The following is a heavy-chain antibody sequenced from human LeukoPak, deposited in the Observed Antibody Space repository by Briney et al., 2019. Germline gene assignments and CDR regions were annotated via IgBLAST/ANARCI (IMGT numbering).Heavy chain of an antibody. D-gene: IGHD6-6*01. CDR1: GYTFTNYY. CDR2: INPTGGST. V-gene: IGHV1-46*01. CDR3: ARTAARRFDY. Sequence: ASVKVSCKASGYTFTNYYMHWVRQAPGQGLEWMGIINPTGGSTTYAQKFQGRVTMTRDTSTSTVYMELSSLRSDDTAVYYCARTAARRFDYWGQGTLVTVSS. J-gene: IGHJ4*02.